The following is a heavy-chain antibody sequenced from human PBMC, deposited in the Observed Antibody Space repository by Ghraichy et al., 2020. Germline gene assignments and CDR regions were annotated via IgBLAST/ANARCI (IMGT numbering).Heavy chain of an antibody. CDR3: ARGVERNWYYYDSSKYYFDY. CDR1: GGSFSGYY. CDR2: INHSGST. Sequence: SETLSLTCAVYGGSFSGYYWSWIRQPPGKGLEWIGEINHSGSTNYNPSLKSRVTISVDTSKNQFSLKLSSVTAADTAVYYCARGVERNWYYYDSSKYYFDYWGQGALVTVSS. D-gene: IGHD3-22*01. J-gene: IGHJ4*02. V-gene: IGHV4-34*01.